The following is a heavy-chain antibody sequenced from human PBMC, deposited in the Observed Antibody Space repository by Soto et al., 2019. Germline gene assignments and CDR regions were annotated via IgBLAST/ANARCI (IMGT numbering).Heavy chain of an antibody. CDR1: GYSFTTYW. J-gene: IGHJ5*02. Sequence: GESLKISCKGSGYSFTTYWIGWVLQMPGKGLEWMGIIYPGDSDTRYSPSFQGQVTISADKSISTAYLQWSSLKASDTAMYYCASFGKPFIAAAGMGHAVWFEPWGQGTLVTVSS. V-gene: IGHV5-51*01. CDR2: IYPGDSDT. CDR3: ASFGKPFIAAAGMGHAVWFEP. D-gene: IGHD6-13*01.